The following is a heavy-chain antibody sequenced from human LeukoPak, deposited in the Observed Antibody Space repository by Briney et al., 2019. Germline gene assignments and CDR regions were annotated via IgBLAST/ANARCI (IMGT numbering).Heavy chain of an antibody. J-gene: IGHJ4*02. CDR1: GFTFSSYA. D-gene: IGHD6-19*01. CDR2: ISGSGGST. Sequence: GGSLRLSCAASGFTFSSYAMSWVRQAPGEGLEWVSAISGSGGSTYYADSVKGRFTISRDNSKNTLYLQMNSLRAKDTAVYYCAKPYSSGWSPLDYWGQGTLVTVSS. V-gene: IGHV3-23*01. CDR3: AKPYSSGWSPLDY.